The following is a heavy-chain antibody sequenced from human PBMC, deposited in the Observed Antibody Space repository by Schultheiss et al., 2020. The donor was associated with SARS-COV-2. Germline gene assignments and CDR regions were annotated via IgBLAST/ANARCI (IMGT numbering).Heavy chain of an antibody. V-gene: IGHV4-59*01. CDR2: IYYSGST. CDR3: ARAKMATTHFDY. J-gene: IGHJ4*02. Sequence: GSLRLSCAASGFTFSDYYMSWIRQPPGKGLEWIGYIYYSGSTNYNPSLKSRVTISVDTSKNQFSLKLSSVTAADTAVYYCARAKMATTHFDYWGQGTLVTVSS. D-gene: IGHD5-24*01. CDR1: GFTFSDYY.